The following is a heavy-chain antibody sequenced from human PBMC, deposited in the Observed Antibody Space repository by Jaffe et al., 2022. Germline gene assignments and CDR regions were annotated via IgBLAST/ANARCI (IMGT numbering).Heavy chain of an antibody. J-gene: IGHJ4*02. CDR1: GYSISSGYY. CDR3: ARLGGVAVAGAFSFDY. CDR2: IYHSGST. Sequence: QVQLQESGPGLVKPSETLSLTCAVSGYSISSGYYWGWIRQPPGKGLEWIGSIYHSGSTYYNPSLKSRVTISVDTSKNQFSLKLSSVTAADTAVYYCARLGGVAVAGAFSFDYWGQGTLVTVSS. V-gene: IGHV4-38-2*01. D-gene: IGHD6-19*01.